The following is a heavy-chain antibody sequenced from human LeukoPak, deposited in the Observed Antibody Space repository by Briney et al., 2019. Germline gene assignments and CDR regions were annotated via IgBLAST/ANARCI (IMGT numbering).Heavy chain of an antibody. CDR2: ISAYNGNT. D-gene: IGHD2-15*01. Sequence: GASVKVSCKASGYTFTSYGISWVRQAPGQGLEWMGWISAYNGNTNYAQKLQGRVTMTTDTSTSTAYMELRSLRSDDTAVYCCARARYCSGGSCPDLGYWGQGTLVTVSS. CDR1: GYTFTSYG. J-gene: IGHJ4*02. CDR3: ARARYCSGGSCPDLGY. V-gene: IGHV1-18*01.